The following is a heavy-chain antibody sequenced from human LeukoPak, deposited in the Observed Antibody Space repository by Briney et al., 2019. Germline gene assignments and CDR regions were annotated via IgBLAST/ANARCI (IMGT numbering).Heavy chain of an antibody. Sequence: PGGSLRLSCAASGFTFDDYGMSWVRQAPGKGLEWVSGINWNGGSTGYADSVKGRFTISRDNAKNSLYLQMNSLRAEVTALYYCARGSSGWYNYHYYYMDVWGKGTTVTVSS. D-gene: IGHD6-19*01. V-gene: IGHV3-20*04. CDR1: GFTFDDYG. J-gene: IGHJ6*03. CDR2: INWNGGST. CDR3: ARGSSGWYNYHYYYMDV.